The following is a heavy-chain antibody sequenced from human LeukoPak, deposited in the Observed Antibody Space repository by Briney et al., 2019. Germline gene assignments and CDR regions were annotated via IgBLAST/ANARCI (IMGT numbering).Heavy chain of an antibody. CDR2: IIPIFGTA. CDR1: GGTFSSYA. J-gene: IGHJ3*02. Sequence: SVKVSCKASGGTFSSYAISWVRQAPGQGLEWMGGIIPIFGTANYAQKFQGRVTITADKSTSTAYMELSSLRSEDTAVYYCASYYYDSSGIDPDAFDIWGQGTMVTVSS. CDR3: ASYYYDSSGIDPDAFDI. V-gene: IGHV1-69*06. D-gene: IGHD3-22*01.